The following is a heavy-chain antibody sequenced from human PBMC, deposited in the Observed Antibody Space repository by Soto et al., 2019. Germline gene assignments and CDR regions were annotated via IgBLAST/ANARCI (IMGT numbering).Heavy chain of an antibody. Sequence: EVQLLESGGGLVQPGGSLRLSCAASGFTISDYAMSWVRQAPGKGLEWVSTISGSGDSTYYADSVKGRFTISRDNSKNTLFLQMNSLRAEDTALYHCAKRFGSGYYSAFDVWGQGTMVTVSS. CDR3: AKRFGSGYYSAFDV. V-gene: IGHV3-23*01. D-gene: IGHD3-22*01. J-gene: IGHJ3*01. CDR2: ISGSGDST. CDR1: GFTISDYA.